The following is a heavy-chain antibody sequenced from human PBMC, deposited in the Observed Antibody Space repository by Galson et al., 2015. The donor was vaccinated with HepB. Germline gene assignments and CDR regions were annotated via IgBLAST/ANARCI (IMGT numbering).Heavy chain of an antibody. D-gene: IGHD2-2*01. Sequence: SVKVSCKASGYTFTSYYMHWVRQAPGQGLEWTGIINPSGGSTSYAQKFQGRVTMTRDTSTSTVYMELSSLRSEDTAVYYCARDRGRQVGRPRWFDPWGQGTLVTVSS. CDR1: GYTFTSYY. CDR2: INPSGGST. J-gene: IGHJ5*02. CDR3: ARDRGRQVGRPRWFDP. V-gene: IGHV1-46*03.